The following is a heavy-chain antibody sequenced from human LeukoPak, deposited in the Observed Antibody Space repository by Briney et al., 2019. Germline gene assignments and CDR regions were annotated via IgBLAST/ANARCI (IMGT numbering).Heavy chain of an antibody. Sequence: VASVKVSCKASGYTFTSYAMNWVRQAPGQGLEWMGGIIPIFGTANYAQKFQGRVTITADKSTSTAYMELSSLRSEDTAVYYCARGLSGYYSDAFDIWGQGTMVTVSS. CDR3: ARGLSGYYSDAFDI. V-gene: IGHV1-69*06. CDR1: GYTFTSYA. J-gene: IGHJ3*02. CDR2: IIPIFGTA. D-gene: IGHD3-22*01.